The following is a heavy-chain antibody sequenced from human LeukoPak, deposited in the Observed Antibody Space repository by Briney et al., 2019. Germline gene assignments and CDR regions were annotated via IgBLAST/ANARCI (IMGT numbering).Heavy chain of an antibody. CDR1: RGSISTYY. CDR3: ARDSGVLGANFDY. CDR2: IYYSGST. J-gene: IGHJ4*02. Sequence: SETLSLTCTVSRGSISTYYWSWIRQPPGKGLEWIGYIYYSGSTNFNPSLKSRVTISVDTSKNQFSLKLTSVTAADTAVYYCARDSGVLGANFDYWGQGTLVTVSS. V-gene: IGHV4-59*01. D-gene: IGHD1-26*01.